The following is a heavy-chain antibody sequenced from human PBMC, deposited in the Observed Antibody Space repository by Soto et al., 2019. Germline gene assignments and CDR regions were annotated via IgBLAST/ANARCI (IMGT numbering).Heavy chain of an antibody. CDR1: GGSISSYY. D-gene: IGHD1-26*01. CDR3: ARVVVRATMYDGMDV. J-gene: IGHJ6*02. CDR2: IYYSGST. V-gene: IGHV4-59*01. Sequence: SETLSLTXTVSGGSISSYYWSWIRQPPGKGLEWIGYIYYSGSTNYNPSLKSRVTISVDTSKNQFSLKLSSVTAADTAVYYCARVVVRATMYDGMDVWGQGTTVTVSS.